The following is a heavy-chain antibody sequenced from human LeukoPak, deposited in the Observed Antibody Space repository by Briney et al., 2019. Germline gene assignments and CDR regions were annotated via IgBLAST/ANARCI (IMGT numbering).Heavy chain of an antibody. V-gene: IGHV1-2*02. CDR3: ARDGVITFGGVIVTNWFDP. D-gene: IGHD3-16*02. CDR2: INPNSGGT. CDR1: GYTFTGYY. Sequence: ASVKVSCKASGYTFTGYYMHWVRQAPGQGLEWMGWINPNSGGTNYAQKFQGRVTMTRDTSISTAYMELSRLRSDDTAVHYCARDGVITFGGVIVTNWFDPWGQGTLVTVSS. J-gene: IGHJ5*02.